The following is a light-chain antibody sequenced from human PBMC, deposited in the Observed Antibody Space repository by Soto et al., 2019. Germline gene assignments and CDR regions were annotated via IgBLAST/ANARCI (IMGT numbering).Light chain of an antibody. Sequence: DIQMTQSPSTLSASVGDRVTTTCRASQSISSWLAWYQQKPGEAPKLLIYQASILESGVPSRFSGSGSGTEFTLTITCWQLVDLATYSCQHNNIYQSPFGGGTGVEI. V-gene: IGKV1-5*03. J-gene: IGKJ4*01. CDR1: QSISSW. CDR2: QAS. CDR3: QHNNIYQSP.